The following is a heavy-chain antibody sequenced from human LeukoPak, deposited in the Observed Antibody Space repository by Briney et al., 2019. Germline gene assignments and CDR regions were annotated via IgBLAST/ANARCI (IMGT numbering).Heavy chain of an antibody. CDR2: TYDSGST. CDR3: ARDRDSTFDY. D-gene: IGHD2-21*02. J-gene: IGHJ4*02. Sequence: SETQSLTCTVSGGSISSSSYYWGWICQPPGKGLEWIGYTYDSGSTNYNSSLKSRVTMSVDTSKNQFSLKLSSVTAADTAVYYCARDRDSTFDYWGQGTLVTVSS. CDR1: GGSISSSSYY. V-gene: IGHV4-61*01.